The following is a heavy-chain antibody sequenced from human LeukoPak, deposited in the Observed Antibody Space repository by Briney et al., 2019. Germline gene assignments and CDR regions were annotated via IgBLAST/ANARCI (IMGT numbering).Heavy chain of an antibody. CDR3: ARGGEVLLWFGELLSDY. D-gene: IGHD3-10*01. Sequence: GGSLRLSCAASGFTFSSYSMNWVRQAPGKGLEWVSSISSSSSHIYYADSVKGRLTTSRDNAKNSLYLQMNSLRAEDTAVYYCARGGEVLLWFGELLSDYWGQGTLVTVSS. V-gene: IGHV3-21*01. CDR2: ISSSSSHI. CDR1: GFTFSSYS. J-gene: IGHJ4*02.